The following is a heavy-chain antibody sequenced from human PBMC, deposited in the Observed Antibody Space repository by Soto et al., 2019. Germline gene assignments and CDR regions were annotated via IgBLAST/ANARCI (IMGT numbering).Heavy chain of an antibody. V-gene: IGHV2-70*01. CDR3: ARGIGYYYDSSGSRWFDP. CDR1: GLSLITSGMC. CDR2: IDWDDDK. D-gene: IGHD3-22*01. Sequence: SGPTLVNPTQTLTLTCTFSGLSLITSGMCVSWIRQPPGNALEWLALIDWDDDKYYSTSLKTRLTISKDTSKNQVVLTMTNMDPVDTATYYCARGIGYYYDSSGSRWFDPWGQGTLVTVSS. J-gene: IGHJ5*02.